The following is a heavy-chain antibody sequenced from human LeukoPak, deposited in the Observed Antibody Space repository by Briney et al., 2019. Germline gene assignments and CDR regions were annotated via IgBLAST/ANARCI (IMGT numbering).Heavy chain of an antibody. D-gene: IGHD4-17*01. V-gene: IGHV3-9*01. CDR3: AKGTYGQLDY. Sequence: SLKISCAASGFTFDDYAMHWVRQAPGKGLEWVSGISWNSGSIGYADSVKGRFTISRDNAKNSLYLQMNSLRAEDTALYYCAKGTYGQLDYWGQGTLVTVSS. J-gene: IGHJ4*02. CDR2: ISWNSGSI. CDR1: GFTFDDYA.